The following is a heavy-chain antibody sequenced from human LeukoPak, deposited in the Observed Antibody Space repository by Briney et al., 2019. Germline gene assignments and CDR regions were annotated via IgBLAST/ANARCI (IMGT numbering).Heavy chain of an antibody. D-gene: IGHD3-10*01. J-gene: IGHJ6*03. CDR3: ASSPPTMVRGVIGYYYMDV. V-gene: IGHV1-69*05. CDR1: GYTFTSYG. CDR2: IIPIFGTA. Sequence: GASVKVSCKASGYTFTSYGISWVRQAPGQGLEWMGGIIPIFGTANYAQKFQGRVTITTDESTSTAYMELSSLRSEDTAVYYCASSPPTMVRGVIGYYYMDVWGKGTTVTVSS.